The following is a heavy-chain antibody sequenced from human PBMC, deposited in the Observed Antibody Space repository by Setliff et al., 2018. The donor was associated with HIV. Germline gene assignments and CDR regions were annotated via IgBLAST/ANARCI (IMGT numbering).Heavy chain of an antibody. D-gene: IGHD6-19*01. CDR2: IDPSDSYT. CDR1: GYSFTSYW. V-gene: IGHV5-10-1*01. CDR3: ARRSTAVAGTPYYYYMDV. Sequence: AASVKISCKGSGYSFTSYWISWVRQMPGKGLEWMGRIDPSDSYTNYSPSFQGHVTISADKSISTAYLQWSSLKASDTAMYYCARRSTAVAGTPYYYYMDVWGKGTTVTVTS. J-gene: IGHJ6*03.